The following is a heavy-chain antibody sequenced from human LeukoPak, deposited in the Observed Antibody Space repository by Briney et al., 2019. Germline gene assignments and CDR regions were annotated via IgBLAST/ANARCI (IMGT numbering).Heavy chain of an antibody. CDR2: ISDDGTRQ. Sequence: QSGGSLRLSCAASGFTFSSYALHWVRQAPGKGLEWVAVISDDGTRQHYADFLGGRFTISRDNSKNTVSLQMSSLTSEDTAVYLCVREQPGDGWSGFDYWGQGNLVTVSS. CDR1: GFTFSSYA. V-gene: IGHV3-30*15. D-gene: IGHD6-19*01. CDR3: VREQPGDGWSGFDY. J-gene: IGHJ4*02.